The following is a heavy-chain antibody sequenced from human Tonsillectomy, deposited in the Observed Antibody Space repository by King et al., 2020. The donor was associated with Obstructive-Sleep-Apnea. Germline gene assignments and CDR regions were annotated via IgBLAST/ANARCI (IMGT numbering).Heavy chain of an antibody. CDR1: GDFISSNY. V-gene: IGHV4-59*01. Sequence: VQLQESGPGLVKPSETLSLTCTVSGDFISSNYWSWIRQPPGKGLEWIGFIYHSGSTSYNPSLKSRVVISIDTSKNQFSLKLNSVTAADTAVYYCARVGLGTPQYYFDYWGQGDLVTVSS. D-gene: IGHD3/OR15-3a*01. CDR3: ARVGLGTPQYYFDY. J-gene: IGHJ4*02. CDR2: IYHSGST.